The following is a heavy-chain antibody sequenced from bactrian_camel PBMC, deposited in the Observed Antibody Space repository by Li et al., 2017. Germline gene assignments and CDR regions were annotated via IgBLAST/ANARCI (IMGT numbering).Heavy chain of an antibody. CDR2: IDSLGRI. J-gene: IGHJ6*01. Sequence: HVQLVESGGGSVEAGGSLTLSCEASGYNYVGYCMGWFFRRGPGKEREAVAAIDSLGRIRYVDSVKGRFTISLDNATNILHLQMNNLETEDSGTYYCVAMPDSDDEHSVGYWGQGTQVTVS. CDR1: GYNYVGYC. D-gene: IGHD4*01. V-gene: IGHV3S55*01. CDR3: VAMPDSDDEHSVGY.